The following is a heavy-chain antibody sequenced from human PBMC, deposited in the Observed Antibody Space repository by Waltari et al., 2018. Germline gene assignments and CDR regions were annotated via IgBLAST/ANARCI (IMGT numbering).Heavy chain of an antibody. D-gene: IGHD1-26*01. CDR2: MNPNSSNT. J-gene: IGHJ4*02. Sequence: QVQLVQSGAEVKKPGASVKVSCKASGYTFTSYDINWVRQATGQGLEWMGWMNPNSSNTGYAQKFQGRVTMTRNPSISTAYMELSSLRSEDTAVYYCARGDTFSGSYPPWGQGTLVTVSS. CDR3: ARGDTFSGSYPP. CDR1: GYTFTSYD. V-gene: IGHV1-8*01.